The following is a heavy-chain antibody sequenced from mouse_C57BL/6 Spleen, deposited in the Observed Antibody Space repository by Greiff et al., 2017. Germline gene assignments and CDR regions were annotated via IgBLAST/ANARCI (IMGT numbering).Heavy chain of an antibody. CDR1: GYAFSSSW. CDR2: ISPGDGDT. Sequence: HVQLQQSGPELVKPGASVKISCKASGYAFSSSWMNWVQQRPGKGLEWIGRISPGDGDTNYNGKFKGKATLTADKSSSTAYMQRSSLTSEDSAVYFCARKYYGSRGYWYFDVWGTGTTVTVSS. V-gene: IGHV1-82*01. CDR3: ARKYYGSRGYWYFDV. J-gene: IGHJ1*03. D-gene: IGHD1-1*01.